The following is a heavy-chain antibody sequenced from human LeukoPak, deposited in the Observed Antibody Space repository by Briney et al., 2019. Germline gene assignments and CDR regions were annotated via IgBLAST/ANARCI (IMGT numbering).Heavy chain of an antibody. J-gene: IGHJ2*01. D-gene: IGHD3-22*01. V-gene: IGHV4-59*01. CDR1: GGSISSYY. CDR3: ARGGRVVVIPPNL. Sequence: PSETLSLTRTVSGGSISSYYWSWIRQPPGKGLEWIGYIYYSGSTNYNPSLKSRVTISVDTSKNQFSLKLSSVTAADTAVYYCARGGRVVVIPPNLWGRGTLVTVSS. CDR2: IYYSGST.